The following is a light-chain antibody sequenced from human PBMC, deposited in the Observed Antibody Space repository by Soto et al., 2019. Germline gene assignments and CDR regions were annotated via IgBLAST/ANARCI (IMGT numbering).Light chain of an antibody. CDR1: QSVSSSY. Sequence: EIVLTQSPGTLSSSPGEIATLSCRASQSVSSSYLAWYQQKPGQAPRLLIYGASSRATGIPDRFSGSGSGTDFTLTISRLEPEDFAVYYCQQYGSSRRTFGQGTKVEIK. CDR3: QQYGSSRRT. J-gene: IGKJ1*01. V-gene: IGKV3-20*01. CDR2: GAS.